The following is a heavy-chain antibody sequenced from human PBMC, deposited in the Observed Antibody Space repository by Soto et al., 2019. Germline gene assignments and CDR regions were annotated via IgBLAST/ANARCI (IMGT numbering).Heavy chain of an antibody. CDR2: IYYSGST. D-gene: IGHD3-3*01. J-gene: IGHJ4*02. Sequence: PSETLSLTCTVSGGSISSGGYYWSWIRQHPGKGLEWIGYIYYSGSTYYNPSLKSRVTISVDTSKNQFSLKLSSVTAADTAVYYCARGDYDFSLDYWGQGILVTVSS. CDR3: ARGDYDFSLDY. V-gene: IGHV4-31*03. CDR1: GGSISSGGYY.